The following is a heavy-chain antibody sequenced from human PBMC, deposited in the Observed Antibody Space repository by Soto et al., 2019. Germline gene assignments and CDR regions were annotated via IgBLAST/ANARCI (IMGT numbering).Heavy chain of an antibody. V-gene: IGHV3-11*01. J-gene: IGHJ5*02. D-gene: IGHD3-16*01. Sequence: PGGSLRLSCAASGFTFSDYYMSWLRQPPGKGLEWVSYISKSGSIIHFADSVKGPFAISRDNAKNTLYLQMSSLRAEDTALYYCARDISPYSDYYDQSTSETWFDPWGQGTLVTVS. CDR2: ISKSGSII. CDR3: ARDISPYSDYYDQSTSETWFDP. CDR1: GFTFSDYY.